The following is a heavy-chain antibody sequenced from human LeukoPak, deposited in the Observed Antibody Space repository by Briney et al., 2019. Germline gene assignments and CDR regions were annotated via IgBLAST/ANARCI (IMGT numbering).Heavy chain of an antibody. D-gene: IGHD6-19*01. CDR2: IRFDGSDK. CDR1: GFTFSNYG. CDR3: AKDLGSSGWYNYFDY. J-gene: IGHJ4*02. V-gene: IGHV3-30*02. Sequence: GGSLRLSCAASGFTFSNYGMPWVRQAPGKGLEWVTFIRFDGSDKYYADSVKGRFTISRDNSKKTLYLQMNSLRAEDTAVYYCAKDLGSSGWYNYFDYWGQGTLVTVSS.